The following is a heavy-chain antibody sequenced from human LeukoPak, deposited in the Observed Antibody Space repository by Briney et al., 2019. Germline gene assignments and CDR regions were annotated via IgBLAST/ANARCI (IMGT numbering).Heavy chain of an antibody. CDR1: GGSFSDYY. Sequence: SETLSLTCAVYGGSFSDYYWNWIRQPPGKGLEWIGEINHSGGTNYNPSLKSRVTISVDTSKNQFSLKLSSVTAADTALYYCARDWPYYYDGSAYYNAFDIWGQGTMVTVSS. CDR3: ARDWPYYYDGSAYYNAFDI. V-gene: IGHV4-34*01. J-gene: IGHJ3*02. D-gene: IGHD3-22*01. CDR2: INHSGGT.